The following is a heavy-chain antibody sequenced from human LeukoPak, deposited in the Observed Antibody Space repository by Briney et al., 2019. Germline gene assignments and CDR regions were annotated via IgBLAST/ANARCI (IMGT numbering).Heavy chain of an antibody. V-gene: IGHV3-23*01. CDR2: ISESGDTT. Sequence: PGGSLRLSCAASGFSFSNYAMNWVRQAPGKGLEWVSSISESGDTTDYADSVRGRFTISRDKSQNTLYLQMNSLRVKDTALYYCRKQGFDCWGQGTLVTVSS. J-gene: IGHJ4*02. CDR3: RKQGFDC. CDR1: GFSFSNYA.